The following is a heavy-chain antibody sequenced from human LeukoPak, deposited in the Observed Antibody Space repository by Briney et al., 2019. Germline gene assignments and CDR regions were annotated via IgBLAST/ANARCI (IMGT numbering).Heavy chain of an antibody. V-gene: IGHV4-39*07. D-gene: IGHD2-21*01. Sequence: SETLCLTCTVSVGSISSSSYYWGWIRQPPGKGLEWIVSIYYSGSTYYNPSLKRRVTISVDTSKNQFYLKLSSVTAEDTAVYYCARGMWSDYWGQGTLVTVSS. J-gene: IGHJ4*02. CDR2: IYYSGST. CDR1: VGSISSSSYY. CDR3: ARGMWSDY.